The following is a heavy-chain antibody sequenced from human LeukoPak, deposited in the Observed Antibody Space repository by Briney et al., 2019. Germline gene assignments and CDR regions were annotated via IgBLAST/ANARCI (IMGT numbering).Heavy chain of an antibody. CDR1: GFTFIDHY. J-gene: IGHJ4*02. CDR3: ARGLGATTGALDY. V-gene: IGHV3-72*01. CDR2: INNKASRYTI. D-gene: IGHD1-26*01. Sequence: GLSLRLSCAASGFTFIDHYMDWVRQAAGKGLEWVGRINNKASRYTIEYAASVKGRFTISRDDSKTSLFLQINSLKIEDTAVYYCARGLGATTGALDYWGQGTLVTVSS.